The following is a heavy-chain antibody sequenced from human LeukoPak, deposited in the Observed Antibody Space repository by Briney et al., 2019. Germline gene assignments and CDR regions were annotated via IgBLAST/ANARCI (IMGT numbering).Heavy chain of an antibody. CDR1: GFTFSDYY. D-gene: IGHD2-2*02. CDR3: AGRRYCSSTSCYIVDAFDI. V-gene: IGHV3-11*04. J-gene: IGHJ3*02. CDR2: ISSSGSTI. Sequence: GESLKISCAASGFTFSDYYMSWIRQAPGKGLEWVSYISSSGSTIYYADSVKGRFTISRDNAKNSLYLQMNSLRAEDTAVYYCAGRRYCSSTSCYIVDAFDIWGQGTMVTVSS.